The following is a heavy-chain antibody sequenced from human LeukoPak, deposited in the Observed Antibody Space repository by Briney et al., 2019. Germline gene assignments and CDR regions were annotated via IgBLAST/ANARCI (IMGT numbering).Heavy chain of an antibody. CDR3: ARRLGAGSSYHGGWFDP. V-gene: IGHV4-39*07. CDR2: INHSGST. J-gene: IGHJ5*02. CDR1: GGSISSSSYY. Sequence: PSETLSLACTVSGGSISSSSYYWSWIRQPPGKGLEWIGEINHSGSTNYNPSLKSRVTISVDTSKNQFSLKLSSVTAADTAVYYCARRLGAGSSYHGGWFDPWGQGTLVTVSS. D-gene: IGHD3-10*01.